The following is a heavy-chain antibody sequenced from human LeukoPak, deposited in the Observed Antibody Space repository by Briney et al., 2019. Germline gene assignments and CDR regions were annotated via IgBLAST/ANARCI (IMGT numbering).Heavy chain of an antibody. D-gene: IGHD3-22*01. J-gene: IGHJ4*02. CDR2: ISYDGGNK. CDR1: GFTFSSHA. Sequence: GRSLRLSCAASGFTFSSHAMHWVRQAPGKGLEWVAVISYDGGNKYYADSVKGRFTISRDNSKNTLYLQMDSLRAEDTAVYYCARPTEGSGSNFDYWGQGPRSPSPQ. V-gene: IGHV3-30*04. CDR3: ARPTEGSGSNFDY.